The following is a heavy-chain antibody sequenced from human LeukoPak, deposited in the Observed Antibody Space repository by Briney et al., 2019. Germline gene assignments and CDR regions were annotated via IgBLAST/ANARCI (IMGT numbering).Heavy chain of an antibody. CDR1: GYTFTGYY. CDR3: ARVALPMVRGVIIAPYFDY. Sequence: ASVKVSCKASGYTFTGYYMHWVRQAPGQGLEWMGWINPNSGGTNYAQKFQGRVTMTRDTSISTAYMELSRLRSDDTAVYYCARVALPMVRGVIIAPYFDYWGQGTLVTVSS. D-gene: IGHD3-10*01. V-gene: IGHV1-2*02. J-gene: IGHJ4*02. CDR2: INPNSGGT.